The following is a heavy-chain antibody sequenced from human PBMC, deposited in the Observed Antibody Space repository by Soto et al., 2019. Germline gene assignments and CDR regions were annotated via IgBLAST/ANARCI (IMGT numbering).Heavy chain of an antibody. J-gene: IGHJ3*02. CDR1: GFTFSSYA. CDR3: AKAGPRRDGYNDAFDI. V-gene: IGHV3-23*01. D-gene: IGHD5-12*01. CDR2: ISGSGGST. Sequence: PGRSLRLSCAASGFTFSSYAMSWVRQAPGKGLEWVSAISGSGGSTYYADSVKGRFTISRDSSKNTLYLQMNSLRAEDTAVYYCAKAGPRRDGYNDAFDIWGQGTMVTVSS.